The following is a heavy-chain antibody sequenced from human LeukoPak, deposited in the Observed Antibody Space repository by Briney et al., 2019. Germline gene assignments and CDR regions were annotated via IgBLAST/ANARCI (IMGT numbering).Heavy chain of an antibody. D-gene: IGHD4-17*01. CDR1: GFTFSSYW. Sequence: GGSLRLSCAASGFTFSSYWMSWVRQAPGKGLEWVSSISSSSSYIYYADSVKGRFTISRDNAKNSLYLQMNSLRAEDTAVYYCARDFYSGMTTVVTPCYWGQGTLVTVSS. V-gene: IGHV3-21*01. CDR2: ISSSSSYI. CDR3: ARDFYSGMTTVVTPCY. J-gene: IGHJ4*02.